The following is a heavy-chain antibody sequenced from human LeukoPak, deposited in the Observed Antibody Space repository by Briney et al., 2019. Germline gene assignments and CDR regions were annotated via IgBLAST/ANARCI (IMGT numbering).Heavy chain of an antibody. D-gene: IGHD1-26*01. CDR1: GFPFIGFG. CDR3: ARAGRPGSYHYYYYMDV. V-gene: IGHV3-7*01. Sequence: GGPLRLSCEPSGFPFIGFGISWVRKAPGKGREGGPNISQDGSEKYYVDSVKGRFTISRDNAKNSLYLQMNSLRAEDTAVYYCARAGRPGSYHYYYYMDVWGKGTTVTVSS. J-gene: IGHJ6*03. CDR2: ISQDGSEK.